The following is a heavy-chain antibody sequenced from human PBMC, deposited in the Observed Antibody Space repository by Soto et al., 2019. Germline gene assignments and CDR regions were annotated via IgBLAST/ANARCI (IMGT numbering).Heavy chain of an antibody. CDR2: INAGNGNT. CDR3: ARDRIGYCSGGSCYNNWYFDL. D-gene: IGHD2-15*01. J-gene: IGHJ2*01. CDR1: GYTFTSYA. V-gene: IGHV1-3*01. Sequence: ASVKVSCKASGYTFTSYAMHWVRQAPGQRLEWMGWINAGNGNTKYSQKFQGRVTITRDKSASTAYMELSSLRSEDTDVYYCARDRIGYCSGGSCYNNWYFDLWGRGTL.